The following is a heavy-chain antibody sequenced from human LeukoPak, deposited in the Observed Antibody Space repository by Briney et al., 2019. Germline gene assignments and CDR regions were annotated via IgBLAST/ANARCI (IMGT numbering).Heavy chain of an antibody. D-gene: IGHD6-13*01. CDR3: AAEVPGIAAASPLDY. CDR1: GGSISSYY. J-gene: IGHJ4*02. Sequence: PSETLSLTCTVSGGSISSYYWSWIRQPPGKGLEWIGYIYNSGSTNYNPSLKSRVTISVDTSKNQFSLKLTSVTAADTAVYYCAAEVPGIAAASPLDYWGQGTLVTVSS. V-gene: IGHV4-59*01. CDR2: IYNSGST.